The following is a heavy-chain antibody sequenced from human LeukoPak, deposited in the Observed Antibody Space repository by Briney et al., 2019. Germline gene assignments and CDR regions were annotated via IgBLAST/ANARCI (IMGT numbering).Heavy chain of an antibody. J-gene: IGHJ4*02. D-gene: IGHD3-22*01. V-gene: IGHV1-69*13. Sequence: ASVKVSCKASGGTFSSYAISWVRQAPGQGLEWMGGIIPIFGTANYAQKFQGRVTITADESTSTAYMELSSLRSEDTAVYYCATAGIVVVLRVEYFDYWGQGTLVTVSS. CDR1: GGTFSSYA. CDR2: IIPIFGTA. CDR3: ATAGIVVVLRVEYFDY.